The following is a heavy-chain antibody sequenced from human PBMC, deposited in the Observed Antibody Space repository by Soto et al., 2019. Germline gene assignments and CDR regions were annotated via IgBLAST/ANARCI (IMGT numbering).Heavy chain of an antibody. J-gene: IGHJ5*02. CDR2: IWYDGSNK. Sequence: GGSRRLSCAASGFTFSSYGMHWVRQAPGEGLEWVAVIWYDGSNKYYADSVKGRFTISRDNSKNTLYLQMNSLRAEDTAVYYCARDVSGGSPWSQGTLVTVSS. V-gene: IGHV3-33*01. CDR3: ARDVSGGSP. D-gene: IGHD3-16*01. CDR1: GFTFSSYG.